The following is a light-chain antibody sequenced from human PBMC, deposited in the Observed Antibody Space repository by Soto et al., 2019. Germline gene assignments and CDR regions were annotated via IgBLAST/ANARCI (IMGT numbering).Light chain of an antibody. CDR2: SNN. CDR3: AAWDDSLNVPVYV. CDR1: SSNIGSNT. Sequence: SVMAQTPSTSGTPGQRVTLSCSGSSSNIGSNTVNWYQQLPGTAPKLLIYSNNQRPSGVPDRFSGSKSGTSASLAISGLQSEDEADFYCAAWDDSLNVPVYVFGTGTKVTVL. V-gene: IGLV1-44*01. J-gene: IGLJ1*01.